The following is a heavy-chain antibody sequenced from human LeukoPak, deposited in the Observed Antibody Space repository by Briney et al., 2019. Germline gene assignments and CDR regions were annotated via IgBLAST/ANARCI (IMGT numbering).Heavy chain of an antibody. V-gene: IGHV4-34*01. CDR2: INHSGST. CDR3: ARGRGYSYAKGYFDL. Sequence: PSETLSLTCAVYGGSFSGYYWSWIRQPPGKGLEWIGEINHSGSTNYNPSRKSRVTISVDTSKNQFSLKLSSVTAADTAVYYCARGRGYSYAKGYFDLWGRGTLVTVSS. J-gene: IGHJ2*01. D-gene: IGHD5-18*01. CDR1: GGSFSGYY.